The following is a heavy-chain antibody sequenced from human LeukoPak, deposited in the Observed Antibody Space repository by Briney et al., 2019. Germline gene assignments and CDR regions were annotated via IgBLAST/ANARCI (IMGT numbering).Heavy chain of an antibody. J-gene: IGHJ4*02. Sequence: SETLSLTCTVSGRSINNGYFWGWIRQPPGKGLEWIASIHHSGTASYSPSLESRVTISVDTSKNQFSLRLSSVTAADTAVYYCARDRGALGATVPAIFAVNFFDSWGQGTLGTVSS. CDR1: GRSINNGYF. D-gene: IGHD2-2*02. V-gene: IGHV4-38-2*02. CDR2: IHHSGTA. CDR3: ARDRGALGATVPAIFAVNFFDS.